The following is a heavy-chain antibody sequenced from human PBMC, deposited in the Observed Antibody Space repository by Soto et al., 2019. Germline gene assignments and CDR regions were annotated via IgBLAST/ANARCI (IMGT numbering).Heavy chain of an antibody. V-gene: IGHV4-31*03. D-gene: IGHD2-15*01. CDR2: IFFSGNT. Sequence: QVQLQESGPGLLKPSQTLSLTCTVSGGSILNGGHYWTWIRQHPGKGLEWIGRIFFSGNTHYNPALKGRLSFFLGPAKNPFSLKLTSVASGETAIYFCARDKYGGMLDFWGPGTLVTVSS. CDR1: GGSILNGGHY. J-gene: IGHJ4*02. CDR3: ARDKYGGMLDF.